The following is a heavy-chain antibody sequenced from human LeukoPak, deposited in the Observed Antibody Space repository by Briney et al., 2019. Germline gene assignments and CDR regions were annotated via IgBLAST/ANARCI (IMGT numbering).Heavy chain of an antibody. J-gene: IGHJ4*02. CDR3: AKDGNWARFEN. CDR1: GFAFSNYG. CDR2: ITGSGSTT. Sequence: GGTLRLSCAASGFAFSNYGMNWVRQATGKGLEWVSGITGSGSTTYYADSVKGRFTISRDNSKNTLYLQMNSPRAEDTAAYYCAKDGNWARFENWGQGTLVTVSS. D-gene: IGHD7-27*01. V-gene: IGHV3-23*01.